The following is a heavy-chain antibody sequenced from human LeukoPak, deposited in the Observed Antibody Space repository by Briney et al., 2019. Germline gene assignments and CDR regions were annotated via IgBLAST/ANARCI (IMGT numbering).Heavy chain of an antibody. CDR1: ADSITSVDYY. V-gene: IGHV4-61*02. CDR3: ARGPYSYDSSGAFDI. J-gene: IGHJ3*02. D-gene: IGHD3-22*01. Sequence: SQTLSPTSTVSADSITSVDYYWSWIRKPPGKDLEWIGRISSSGSTNYNPSLKSRATISVDTSKNQFSLKLSSVTAADTAVYFCARGPYSYDSSGAFDIWGQGTMVTVSS. CDR2: ISSSGST.